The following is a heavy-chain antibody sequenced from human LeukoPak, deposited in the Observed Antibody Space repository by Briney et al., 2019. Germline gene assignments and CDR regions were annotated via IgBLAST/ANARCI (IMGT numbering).Heavy chain of an antibody. Sequence: SETLSLTCTVSGASISSNNFYWGWIRQPPGKGLDWIGKIYYTGTTFYNPSLKSRVTLSVDTSKNQFSLKLSSVTAADTAIYYCARHTYGDYAPLDYWGQGTMVTVSS. J-gene: IGHJ4*03. CDR3: ARHTYGDYAPLDY. V-gene: IGHV4-39*01. CDR1: GASISSNNFY. D-gene: IGHD4-17*01. CDR2: IYYTGTT.